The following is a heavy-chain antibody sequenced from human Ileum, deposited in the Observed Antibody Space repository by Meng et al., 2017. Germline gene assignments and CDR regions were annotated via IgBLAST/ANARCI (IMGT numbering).Heavy chain of an antibody. V-gene: IGHV4-34*01. CDR1: AASFTGYS. J-gene: IGHJ4*02. Sequence: QLQLRRACPGLLKPTMTPALTCTVDAASFTGYSWTWIRQSPGKGLEWIGKVNHDGGTNYSPSLKSRVIISIDTSKNQFSLKLTAVTATDAAVYYCAREGSWFGADYWGQGTLVTVSS. CDR2: VNHDGGT. D-gene: IGHD3-10*01. CDR3: AREGSWFGADY.